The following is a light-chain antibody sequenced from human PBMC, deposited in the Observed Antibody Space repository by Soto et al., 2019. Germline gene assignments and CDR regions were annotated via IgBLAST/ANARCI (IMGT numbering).Light chain of an antibody. J-gene: IGKJ4*01. CDR1: QSVSSN. CDR2: GAS. CDR3: QQYNNWPF. V-gene: IGKV3-15*01. Sequence: EIVLTQSPATLSLSPGERATLSCGASQSVSSNLAWYQQKPGQAPRLLIYGASTRATGIPARFSGSGSGTEFTLTISSLQSEDFAVYYCQQYNNWPFFGGGTKVDI.